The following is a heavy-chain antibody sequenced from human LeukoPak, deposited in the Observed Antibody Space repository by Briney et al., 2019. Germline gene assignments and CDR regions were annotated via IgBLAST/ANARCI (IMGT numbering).Heavy chain of an antibody. CDR3: ARGDYGGLGA. D-gene: IGHD4-23*01. CDR2: IYHSGST. Sequence: KASETLSLTGAVSGGSLSGGFTWSWIRQPLGKGLEWIGFIYHSGSTYYNPSLKSRVTISIDTSKNQVSLNLTSVTAADTAMYFCARGDYGGLGAWGQGILVTVSS. J-gene: IGHJ5*02. V-gene: IGHV4-30-2*01. CDR1: GGSLSGGFT.